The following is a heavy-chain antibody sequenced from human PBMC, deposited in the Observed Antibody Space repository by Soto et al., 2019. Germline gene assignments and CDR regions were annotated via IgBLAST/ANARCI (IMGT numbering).Heavy chain of an antibody. CDR2: INSDGSST. D-gene: IGHD4-17*01. CDR3: ARDRTTVTTDDAFDI. J-gene: IGHJ3*02. CDR1: GFTFSSYW. Sequence: PAGSLRLSCAASGFTFSSYWMHWVRQAPGKGLVWVSRINSDGSSTSYADSVKGRFTISRDNAKNTLYLQMNSLRAEDTAVYYCARDRTTVTTDDAFDIWGQGTMVTVSS. V-gene: IGHV3-74*01.